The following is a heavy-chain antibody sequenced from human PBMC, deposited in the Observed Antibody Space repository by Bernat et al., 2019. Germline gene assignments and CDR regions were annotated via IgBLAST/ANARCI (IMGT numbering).Heavy chain of an antibody. V-gene: IGHV3-30*02. Sequence: QVQLVESGGGEVQPGGSPRLSCAASGFTFSNYGMHWVRQAPGKGLEWVAFIQYDGSNKYYADSVKGRFTISRDNSKNTLYLQVNSRRVEDTAVYYCAKEIVYGPFDYWGQGTLVTDAS. CDR3: AKEIVYGPFDY. J-gene: IGHJ4*02. D-gene: IGHD4-17*01. CDR1: GFTFSNYG. CDR2: IQYDGSNK.